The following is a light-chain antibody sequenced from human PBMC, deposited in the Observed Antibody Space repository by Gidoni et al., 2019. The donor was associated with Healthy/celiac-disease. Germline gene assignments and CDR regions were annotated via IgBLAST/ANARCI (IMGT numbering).Light chain of an antibody. V-gene: IGLV1-44*01. Sequence: QSVLPQPPSASGTPGQRVTISCSGSSSTIGSNTVTWYQQLPGPAPKLLIYSNNQRPSGVPDRFSGSKSGTSASLAISGLQSEDEADYYCAAWDDSLNGYVFGTGTKVTVL. CDR1: SSTIGSNT. CDR2: SNN. J-gene: IGLJ1*01. CDR3: AAWDDSLNGYV.